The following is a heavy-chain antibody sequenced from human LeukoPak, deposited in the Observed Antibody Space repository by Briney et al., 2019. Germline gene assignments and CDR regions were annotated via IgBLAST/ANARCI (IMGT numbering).Heavy chain of an antibody. J-gene: IGHJ4*02. CDR2: ISYDGNNK. Sequence: GGSLRLSCAASGFTFSSYAMHWVRQAPGKGLEWVAVISYDGNNKYYADSVKGRFTISRDNSKNTLYLQMNSLRAEDTAVYYCARDTSSGWYVGYFGYWGQGTLVTVSS. V-gene: IGHV3-30*04. CDR1: GFTFSSYA. CDR3: ARDTSSGWYVGYFGY. D-gene: IGHD6-19*01.